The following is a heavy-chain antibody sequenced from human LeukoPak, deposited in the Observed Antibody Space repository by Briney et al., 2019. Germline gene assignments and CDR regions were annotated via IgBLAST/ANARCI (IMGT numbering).Heavy chain of an antibody. V-gene: IGHV1-69*05. CDR3: ARADYVWGSYRYKWFDP. CDR2: IIPIFGTA. D-gene: IGHD3-16*02. J-gene: IGHJ5*02. CDR1: GGTFSSYA. Sequence: SVKVSCKASGGTFSSYAISWVRQAPGQGLEWMGRIIPIFGTANYAQKFQGRVTITTDESTSTAYMELSSLRSEDTAVYYCARADYVWGSYRYKWFDPWGQGTLVTVPS.